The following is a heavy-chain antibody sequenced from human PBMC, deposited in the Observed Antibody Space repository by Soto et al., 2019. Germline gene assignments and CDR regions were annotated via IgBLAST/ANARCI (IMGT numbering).Heavy chain of an antibody. CDR1: GGSISSSNW. V-gene: IGHV4-4*02. CDR3: AGVGAAAGSYGMDV. D-gene: IGHD6-13*01. CDR2: IYHSGST. Sequence: QVQLQESGPGLVKPSGTLSLTCAVSGGSISSSNWWSWVRQPPGKGLEWIGEIYHSGSTNYNPSLHIRVTIALYTSKTQFALKLRSVTAADTAVYYCAGVGAAAGSYGMDVWGQGTTVTVSS. J-gene: IGHJ6*02.